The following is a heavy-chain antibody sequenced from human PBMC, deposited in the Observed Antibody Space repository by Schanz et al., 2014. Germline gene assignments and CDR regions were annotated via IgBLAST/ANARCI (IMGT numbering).Heavy chain of an antibody. Sequence: EVQLVESGGGLVQPGGSLRLSCGSSGFTFSPYWMHWVRQAPGKGLVWVSRINGDGSNTNYADSVKGRFTISRDNAKNTLYLQMNSLSAEDTAVYYDARKMKLGVYGGKGHDSLDIWGQGTMVTVSS. CDR1: GFTFSPYW. CDR2: INGDGSNT. D-gene: IGHD4-17*01. J-gene: IGHJ3*02. V-gene: IGHV3-74*01. CDR3: ARKMKLGVYGGKGHDSLDI.